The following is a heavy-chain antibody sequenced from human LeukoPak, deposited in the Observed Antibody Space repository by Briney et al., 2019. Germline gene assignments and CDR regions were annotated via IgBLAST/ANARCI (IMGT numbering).Heavy chain of an antibody. CDR3: ARGPLPDY. J-gene: IGHJ4*02. CDR1: GFTFSSYA. V-gene: IGHV3-23*01. CDR2: ISGSGGRT. Sequence: GGSLRLPCAASGFTFSSYAMNWVSQAPGTGLEWVSGISGSGGRTYYADSVKGRFTISRDNAKNSLYLQMNSLRAEDTAVYYCARGPLPDYWGQGTLVTVSS.